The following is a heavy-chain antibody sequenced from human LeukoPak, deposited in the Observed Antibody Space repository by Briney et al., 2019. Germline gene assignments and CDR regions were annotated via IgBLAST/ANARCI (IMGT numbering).Heavy chain of an antibody. J-gene: IGHJ4*02. CDR3: ARDPRYDSSGYSTDY. V-gene: IGHV1-46*01. Sequence: ASVKVSCKASGYTFTNYYIHWVRQAPGQGLEWMGILNPSGGSTSYAQKFQDRVTMTRDMSTSTVYMELSSLRSKDTAVYYCARDPRYDSSGYSTDYWGQGTLVTVSS. D-gene: IGHD3-22*01. CDR2: LNPSGGST. CDR1: GYTFTNYY.